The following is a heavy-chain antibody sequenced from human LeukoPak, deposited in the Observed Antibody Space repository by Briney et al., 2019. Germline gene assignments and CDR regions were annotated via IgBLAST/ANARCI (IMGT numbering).Heavy chain of an antibody. J-gene: IGHJ3*02. CDR2: IWYDGSNK. CDR3: ATPEGAFDI. V-gene: IGHV3-33*01. Sequence: GGSLRLSCAASGFTFSSYGMHWVRQAPGKGLEWVAVIWYDGSNKYYADSVKGRFTISRDNPKNTLYLQMNSLRAEDTAVYYCATPEGAFDIWGQGTMVTVSS. CDR1: GFTFSSYG. D-gene: IGHD1-14*01.